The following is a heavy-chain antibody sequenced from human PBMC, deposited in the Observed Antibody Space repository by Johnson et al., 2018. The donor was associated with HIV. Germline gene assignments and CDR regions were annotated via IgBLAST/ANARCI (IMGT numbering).Heavy chain of an antibody. J-gene: IGHJ3*02. D-gene: IGHD1-26*01. V-gene: IGHV3-33*01. Sequence: QVQLVESGGGVVQPGRSLRLSCAASGFTFSSYGMHWVRQAPGKGLEWVAVIWYDGSNKYYADSVNGRFTISRDNSKNTLYLQMKSLRAEDTAVSYCARAGGAPRAYEDDAVDIWGQGTMVTVSS. CDR2: IWYDGSNK. CDR1: GFTFSSYG. CDR3: ARAGGAPRAYEDDAVDI.